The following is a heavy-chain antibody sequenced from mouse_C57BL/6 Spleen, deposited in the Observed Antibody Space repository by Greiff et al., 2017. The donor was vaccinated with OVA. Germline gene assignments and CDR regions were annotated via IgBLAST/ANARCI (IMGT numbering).Heavy chain of an antibody. CDR2: ISYDGSN. V-gene: IGHV3-6*01. D-gene: IGHD3-1*01. CDR3: ARDQDSSGAMDY. CDR1: GYSITSGYY. Sequence: EVKLMESGPGLVKPSQSLSLTCSVTGYSITSGYYWNWIRQFPGNKLEWMGYISYDGSNNYNPSLKNRISLTRDTSKNQFFLKLNSVTTEDTATYYCARDQDSSGAMDYWGQGTSVTVSS. J-gene: IGHJ4*01.